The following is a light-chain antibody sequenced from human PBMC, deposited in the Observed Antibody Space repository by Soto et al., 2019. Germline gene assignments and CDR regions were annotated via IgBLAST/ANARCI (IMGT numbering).Light chain of an antibody. Sequence: QSVLTQPASVSGSPGQSITISCTGTTSGVSIYNYVSWYQQHPGKAPKLMIYGVSNRPSGVSNRFSGAKSGHTASLTISGLQVEDEADYYCCSYTSSTNYLFGPGTKVTVL. J-gene: IGLJ1*01. V-gene: IGLV2-14*01. CDR3: CSYTSSTNYL. CDR1: TSGVSIYNY. CDR2: GVS.